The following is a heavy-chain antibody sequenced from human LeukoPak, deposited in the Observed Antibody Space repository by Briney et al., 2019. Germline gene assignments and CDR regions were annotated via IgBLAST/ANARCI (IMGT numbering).Heavy chain of an antibody. CDR2: ISGSGGST. CDR1: GFTFSSYA. CDR3: AKRRGLELLYYYYMDV. Sequence: PGGSLRLSWAASGFTFSSYAMSWVRQAPGKGLEWVSAISGSGGSTYYADSVKGRFTISRDNSKNTLYLQMNSLRAEDTAVYYCAKRRGLELLYYYYMDVWGKGTTVTVSS. V-gene: IGHV3-23*01. J-gene: IGHJ6*03. D-gene: IGHD1-7*01.